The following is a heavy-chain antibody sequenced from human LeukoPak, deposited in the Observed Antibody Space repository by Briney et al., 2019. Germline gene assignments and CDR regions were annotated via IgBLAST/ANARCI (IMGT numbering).Heavy chain of an antibody. Sequence: KSGGSLRLSYAASGFTFSDYYMTWIRQAPGKGLEWVSYISSSSNNIHYANSVRGRFTISRDNAKNSVYLQMNSLRAEDTAIYYCARAAGWFDPWGQGTLVTVSS. J-gene: IGHJ5*02. CDR2: ISSSSNNI. V-gene: IGHV3-11*01. CDR1: GFTFSDYY. CDR3: ARAAGWFDP.